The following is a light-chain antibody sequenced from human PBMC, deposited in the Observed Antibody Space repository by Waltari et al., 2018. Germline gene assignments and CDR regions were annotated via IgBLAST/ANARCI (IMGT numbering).Light chain of an antibody. Sequence: SVLTPPPSASGTPGQTLTTSCTAPNTSIRRTSLFCFQQLPGTAPKLLIYRSNQRPSGVPDRFSGSKSGTSASLAISGLRSEDEADYYCAAWDDSLSVSYVFGSGTKVTV. V-gene: IGLV1-47*01. CDR2: RSN. CDR1: NTSIRRTS. J-gene: IGLJ1*01. CDR3: AAWDDSLSVSYV.